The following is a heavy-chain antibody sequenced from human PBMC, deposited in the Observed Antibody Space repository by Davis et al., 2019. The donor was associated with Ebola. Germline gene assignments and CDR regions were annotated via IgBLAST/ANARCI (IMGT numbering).Heavy chain of an antibody. CDR2: ISTYNGYT. Sequence: AASVKVSCKASGYTFTSYGISWVRQAPGQGLEWMGWISTYNGYTNYAQNLQGRVTMTTDTSTSTVYMELSSLRSDDTAVYYCARQDSVQGVIKGYGMDVWGQVTTVTVSS. CDR1: GYTFTSYG. V-gene: IGHV1-18*01. J-gene: IGHJ6*02. CDR3: ARQDSVQGVIKGYGMDV. D-gene: IGHD3-10*02.